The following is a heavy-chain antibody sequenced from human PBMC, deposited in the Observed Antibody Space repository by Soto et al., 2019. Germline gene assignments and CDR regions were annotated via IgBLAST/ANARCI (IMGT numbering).Heavy chain of an antibody. D-gene: IGHD2-15*01. Sequence: SETLSLTCTVSVGSITSSCYYWGWIRQPPGKGLEWIGTNYYSGSIYYNPSLKSRVTMSVDTPKNQFSLKLSSVTAADTAVYYCASRYCSCGSCYWTGYYYYGMDVWGQGTTVTVSS. CDR1: VGSITSSCYY. CDR2: NYYSGSI. V-gene: IGHV4-39*01. J-gene: IGHJ6*02. CDR3: ASRYCSCGSCYWTGYYYYGMDV.